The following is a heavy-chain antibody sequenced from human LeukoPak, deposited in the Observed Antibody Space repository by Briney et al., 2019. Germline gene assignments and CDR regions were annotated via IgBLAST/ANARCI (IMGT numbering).Heavy chain of an antibody. CDR2: MSSGGST. Sequence: GGSLRLSCAASGLSITNSYMSWVRQAPGKGLECVSVMSSGGSTHYADSVQGRFTISRDDSKNTLYLQMNMVTAADTAVYFCARGPGYYSYYMDVWGKGTTVTISS. CDR3: ARGPGYYSYYMDV. J-gene: IGHJ6*03. CDR1: GLSITNSY. D-gene: IGHD1-1*01. V-gene: IGHV3-53*01.